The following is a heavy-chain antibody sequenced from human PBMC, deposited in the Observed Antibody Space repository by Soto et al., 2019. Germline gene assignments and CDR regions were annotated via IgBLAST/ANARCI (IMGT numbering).Heavy chain of an antibody. CDR1: GYTFTSYY. J-gene: IGHJ4*02. CDR3: ARDRGLTGDIAAAGTGGQYYFDY. Sequence: ASVKVSCKASGYTFTSYYMHWVRQAPGQGLEWMGIINPSGGSTSYAQKFQGRVTMTRDTSTSTVYMELSSLRSEDTAVYYCARDRGLTGDIAAAGTGGQYYFDYWGQGTLVTVSS. CDR2: INPSGGST. V-gene: IGHV1-46*03. D-gene: IGHD6-13*01.